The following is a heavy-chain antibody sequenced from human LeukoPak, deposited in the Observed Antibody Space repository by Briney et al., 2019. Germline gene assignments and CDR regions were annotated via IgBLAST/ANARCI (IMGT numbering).Heavy chain of an antibody. J-gene: IGHJ5*02. CDR3: ARQGLLWFGEPYGWFDP. CDR1: GGSISSSSYY. D-gene: IGHD3-10*01. V-gene: IGHV4-39*01. CDR2: IYYSGST. Sequence: PSETLSLTCTVSGGSISSSSYYWGWSRQPPGKGLEWRGSIYYSGSTYYNPSLKSGVTISVDTSKNQFSLTLSSVTAPDTAVYYCARQGLLWFGEPYGWFDPWGQGTLVTVSS.